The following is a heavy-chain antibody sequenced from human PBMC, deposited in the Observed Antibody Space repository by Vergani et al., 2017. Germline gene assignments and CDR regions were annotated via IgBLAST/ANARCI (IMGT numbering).Heavy chain of an antibody. Sequence: QVQLQESGPGLVKPSETLSLTCTVSGGSISSYYWSWIRQPPGKGLEWIGYIYYSGSTNYNPSLKSRVTISVDTSKNQFSLKLSSVTAADTAVYYCASEAFGAVAGHFDYWGQGTLVTVAS. V-gene: IGHV4-59*01. CDR3: ASEAFGAVAGHFDY. CDR1: GGSISSYY. D-gene: IGHD6-19*01. CDR2: IYYSGST. J-gene: IGHJ4*02.